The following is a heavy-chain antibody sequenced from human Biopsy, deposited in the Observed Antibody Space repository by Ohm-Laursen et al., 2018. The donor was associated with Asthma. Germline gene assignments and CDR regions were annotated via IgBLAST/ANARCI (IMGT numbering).Heavy chain of an antibody. V-gene: IGHV3-11*01. CDR3: ARGYSISWYFGY. CDR1: GFTFRDYY. D-gene: IGHD6-13*01. J-gene: IGHJ4*02. Sequence: SLRLSCSASGFTFRDYYMTWIRQAPGKGLEWVAYISSRGSNIFYADSVKGRFTISRDNAKKSLFLEMNSLTVEDTAVYFCARGYSISWYFGYWGQGTLVTVSS. CDR2: ISSRGSNI.